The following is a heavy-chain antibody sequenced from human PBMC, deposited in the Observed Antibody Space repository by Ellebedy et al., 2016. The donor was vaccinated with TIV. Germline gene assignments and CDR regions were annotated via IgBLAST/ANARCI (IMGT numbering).Heavy chain of an antibody. CDR1: GYTFHSYL. CDR3: ARVFPRITVIRGVILMQGLDS. J-gene: IGHJ4*02. Sequence: GGSLRLSXKASGYTFHSYLITWVRQAPGHGLEWMGWISPYNGNTNYTQNFQGRVAMTTDTSASTAYMELRSLRSDDTAVYYCARVFPRITVIRGVILMQGLDSWGQGTLVTVSS. V-gene: IGHV1-18*01. CDR2: ISPYNGNT. D-gene: IGHD3-10*01.